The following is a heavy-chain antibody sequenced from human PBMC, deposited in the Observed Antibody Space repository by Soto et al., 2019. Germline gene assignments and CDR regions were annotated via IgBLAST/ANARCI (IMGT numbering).Heavy chain of an antibody. CDR1: GGTFSSYS. CDR3: ARLVVPAASRDV. CDR2: IIPIFGTA. Sequence: SVKVSCKASGGTFSSYSISWVRQAPGQGLEWMGGIIPIFGTANYAQKFQGRVTITADESTSTAYMELSSLRSEDTAVYYCARLVVPAASRDVWGQGTTVTVSS. D-gene: IGHD2-2*01. V-gene: IGHV1-69*13. J-gene: IGHJ6*02.